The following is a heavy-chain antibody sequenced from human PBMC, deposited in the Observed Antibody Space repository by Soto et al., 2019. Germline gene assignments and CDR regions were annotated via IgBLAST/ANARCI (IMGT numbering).Heavy chain of an antibody. CDR2: IYYSGST. CDR3: ARVGVTIFGVVQYYFDY. D-gene: IGHD3-3*01. V-gene: IGHV4-30-4*01. Sequence: QVQLQESGPGLVKPSQTLSLTCTVSGGSISSGDYYWSCIRQPPGKGLEWIGYIYYSGSTYYNPSLKSRVTISVDTSKNQFSLKLSSVTAADTAVYYCARVGVTIFGVVQYYFDYWGQGTLVTVSS. J-gene: IGHJ4*02. CDR1: GGSISSGDYY.